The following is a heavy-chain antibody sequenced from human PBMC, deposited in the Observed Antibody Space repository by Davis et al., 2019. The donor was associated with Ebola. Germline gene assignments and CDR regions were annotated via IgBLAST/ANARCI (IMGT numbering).Heavy chain of an antibody. J-gene: IGHJ6*02. CDR3: ARDRNMGYYYYGIDV. CDR1: GGSFNGYY. D-gene: IGHD1-26*01. Sequence: PGGSLRLSCAVYGGSFNGYYWSWIRQPPGKGLEWIGEINHSGSTNYNPSLKSRVTISVDTSKNQFSLKLSSVTAADTAVYYCARDRNMGYYYYGIDVWGQGTTVIVSS. CDR2: INHSGST. V-gene: IGHV4-34*01.